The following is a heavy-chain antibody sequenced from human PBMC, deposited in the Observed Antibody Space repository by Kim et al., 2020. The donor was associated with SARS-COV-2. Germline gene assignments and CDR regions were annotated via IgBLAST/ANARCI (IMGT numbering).Heavy chain of an antibody. Sequence: GGSLRLSCAASGFTFSSYSMNWVRQAPGKGLEWVSSISSSSYIYYADSVKGRFTISRDNAKNSLYLQMNSLRAEDTAVYYCARGYLSGPAAAAYWGQGTLVTVSS. D-gene: IGHD6-13*01. V-gene: IGHV3-21*01. CDR3: ARGYLSGPAAAAY. CDR1: GFTFSSYS. CDR2: ISSSSYI. J-gene: IGHJ4*02.